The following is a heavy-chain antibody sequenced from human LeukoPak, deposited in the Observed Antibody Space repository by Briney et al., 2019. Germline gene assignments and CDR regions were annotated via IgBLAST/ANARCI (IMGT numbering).Heavy chain of an antibody. V-gene: IGHV4-59*08. CDR1: GGSISGYF. CDR3: AILSHDGSGYRPDF. Sequence: PSETLSLTCTVSGGSISGYFWYWMRQPPGKGLEWIGHIFSTGSTNYSPSLRSRVTMSLDTPKNQFSLRLSSVTGADTAVYYCAILSHDGSGYRPDFWGQGTLVTVSS. J-gene: IGHJ4*02. CDR2: IFSTGST. D-gene: IGHD3-22*01.